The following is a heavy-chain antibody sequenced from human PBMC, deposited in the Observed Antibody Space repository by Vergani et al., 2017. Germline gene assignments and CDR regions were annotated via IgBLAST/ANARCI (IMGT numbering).Heavy chain of an antibody. CDR1: GFTFSSYS. CDR2: ISSSSSYI. Sequence: EVQLVESGGGLIKPGGSLRLSCAASGFTFSSYSMNWVRQAPGKGLEWVSSISSSSSYIYYADSVKGRFTISRDNAKNSLYLQMNSLRAEDTAVYYCAKDSSALTKNWFDPWGQGTLVTVSS. J-gene: IGHJ5*02. CDR3: AKDSSALTKNWFDP. V-gene: IGHV3-21*01. D-gene: IGHD1/OR15-1a*01.